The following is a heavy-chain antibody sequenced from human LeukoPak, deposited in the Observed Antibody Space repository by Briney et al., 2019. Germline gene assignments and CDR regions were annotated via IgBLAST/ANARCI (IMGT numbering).Heavy chain of an antibody. V-gene: IGHV3-21*01. Sequence: PGGSLRLSCAASGFTFSSYAMSWVRQAPGKGLEWVSAISGSSIYIYYADSVKGRFTISRDNAKNSLYLQMNSLRAEDTAVYYCARDPPYYDSSGYYYDYWGQGTLVTVSS. D-gene: IGHD3-22*01. CDR1: GFTFSSYA. J-gene: IGHJ4*02. CDR2: ISGSSIYI. CDR3: ARDPPYYDSSGYYYDY.